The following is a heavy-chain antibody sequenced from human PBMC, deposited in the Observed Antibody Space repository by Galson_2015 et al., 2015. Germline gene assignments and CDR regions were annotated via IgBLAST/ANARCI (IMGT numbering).Heavy chain of an antibody. Sequence: SLRLSCAASGFTFGDYTMNWVRQAPGKGLEWVGFIRSKAYGGTTEYAASVKGRFTISRDDSKSIAYLQMNSLKTEDTAVYYCTGYSESYPHDAFDIWGQGTMVTVSS. D-gene: IGHD1-26*01. CDR1: GFTFGDYT. V-gene: IGHV3-49*04. CDR3: TGYSESYPHDAFDI. CDR2: IRSKAYGGTT. J-gene: IGHJ3*02.